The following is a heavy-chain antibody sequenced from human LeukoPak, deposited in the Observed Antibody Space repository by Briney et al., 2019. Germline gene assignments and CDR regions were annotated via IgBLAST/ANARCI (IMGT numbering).Heavy chain of an antibody. V-gene: IGHV1-69*13. CDR2: IIPIFGTA. J-gene: IGHJ3*02. D-gene: IGHD3-16*02. Sequence: GASVKVSCKASGGTFSSYAISWVRQAPGQGLEWMGGIIPIFGTANYAQKFQGRVTITADESTSTAYMELSSLRSEDTAVYYCARAPYYDYVWGSYRFEAFDIWGQGTMVTVSS. CDR1: GGTFSSYA. CDR3: ARAPYYDYVWGSYRFEAFDI.